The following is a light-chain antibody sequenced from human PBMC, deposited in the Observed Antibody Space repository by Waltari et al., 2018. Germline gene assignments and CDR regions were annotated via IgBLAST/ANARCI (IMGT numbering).Light chain of an antibody. J-gene: IGLJ1*01. CDR1: SSDVGSYNL. V-gene: IGLV2-23*02. CDR3: CSFVGSRTSLYV. Sequence: QSALTQPASVSGSPGQSITISCTGTSSDVGSYNLVSWYQHHPGKAPKLIIYEVTKRPSGVSSRFSGSKAGNTASLTISGLQAEDETDYYCCSFVGSRTSLYVFGTGTKVSVL. CDR2: EVT.